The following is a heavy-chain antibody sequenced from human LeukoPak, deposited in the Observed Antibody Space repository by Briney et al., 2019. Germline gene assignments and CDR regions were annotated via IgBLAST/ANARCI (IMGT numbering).Heavy chain of an antibody. CDR1: GFTFSSYS. J-gene: IGHJ4*02. CDR2: INHSGST. CDR3: ASRFWSGYNYYFDY. V-gene: IGHV4-34*01. D-gene: IGHD3-3*01. Sequence: GSLRLSCAASGFTFSSYSMNWVRQPPGKGLEWIGEINHSGSTNYNPSLKSRVTISVDTSKNQFSLKLSSVTAADTAVYYCASRFWSGYNYYFDYWGQGTLVTVSS.